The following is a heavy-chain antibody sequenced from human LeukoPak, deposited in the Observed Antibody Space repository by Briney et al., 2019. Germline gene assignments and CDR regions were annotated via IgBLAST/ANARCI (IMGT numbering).Heavy chain of an antibody. CDR3: ARVSLVRGVIFPYYYMDV. J-gene: IGHJ6*03. CDR2: ISGSGGST. V-gene: IGHV3-23*01. D-gene: IGHD3-10*01. Sequence: HPGGSLRLSCAASGFTFSSYGMSWVRQAPGKGLEWVSAISGSGGSTYYADSVKGRFTISRDNAKNSLYLQMNSLRAEDTAVYYCARVSLVRGVIFPYYYMDVWGKGTTVTVSS. CDR1: GFTFSSYG.